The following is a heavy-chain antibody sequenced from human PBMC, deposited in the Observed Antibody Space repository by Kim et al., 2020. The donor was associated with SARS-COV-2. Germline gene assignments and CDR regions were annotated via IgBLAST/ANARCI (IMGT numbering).Heavy chain of an antibody. V-gene: IGHV4-39*07. J-gene: IGHJ4*01. D-gene: IGHD1-26*01. CDR3: ARDAAVVGATTLDY. Sequence: NPALKSRVTISVDTSKNQFSLKLSSVTAADTAVYYCARDAAVVGATTLDYWGQGTLVTVSS.